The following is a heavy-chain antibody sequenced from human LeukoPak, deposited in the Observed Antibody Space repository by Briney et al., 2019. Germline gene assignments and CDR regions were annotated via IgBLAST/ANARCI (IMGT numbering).Heavy chain of an antibody. J-gene: IGHJ4*02. V-gene: IGHV4-4*07. CDR1: GDSISSYY. CDR2: IHPSGST. Sequence: SETLSLTCTVSGDSISSYYWSWIRQPAGKGLEWIGRIHPSGSTNYNPSLKSRVTLSVDTSKNQFSLKLSFVTAADTAVYYCARGPPPDFDFWGRGTLVTVSS. CDR3: ARGPPPDFDF.